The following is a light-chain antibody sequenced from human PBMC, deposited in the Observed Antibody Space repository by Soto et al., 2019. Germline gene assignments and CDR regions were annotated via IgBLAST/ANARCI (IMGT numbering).Light chain of an antibody. Sequence: DIQMTQSPSTLSASVGDRVTITCRASQTISTWLAWYQQKPGRAPKVLIYKTSTLESGVPSRFSGSGSGTEFTLTVSSLQPDDVATYYCQHYNGYPLTFGGGTKVEIK. V-gene: IGKV1-5*03. CDR3: QHYNGYPLT. CDR2: KTS. J-gene: IGKJ4*01. CDR1: QTISTW.